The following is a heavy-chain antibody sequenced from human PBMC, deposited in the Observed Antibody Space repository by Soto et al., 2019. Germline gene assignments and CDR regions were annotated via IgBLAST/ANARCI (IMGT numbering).Heavy chain of an antibody. J-gene: IGHJ4*01. CDR1: GYSFNTYW. V-gene: IGHV5-51*01. CDR2: IYPDDSDT. D-gene: IGHD3-22*01. Sequence: PGESLKISCKASGYSFNTYWIGWVRQLPGKGLEWMGIIYPDDSDTRHSPSFQGQVTISADKSFTTVYLQWNSLKASDTAIYYCARPGYYDSSGFFNFDHWGQGTLVTVSS. CDR3: ARPGYYDSSGFFNFDH.